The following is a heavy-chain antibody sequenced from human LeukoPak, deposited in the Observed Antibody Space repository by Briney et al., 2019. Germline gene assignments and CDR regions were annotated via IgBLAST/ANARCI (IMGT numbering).Heavy chain of an antibody. CDR1: GFTFTSSA. CDR2: IVVGSGNT. J-gene: IGHJ4*02. D-gene: IGHD6-19*01. V-gene: IGHV1-58*02. CDR3: AADGKNSSGWYSYFDY. Sequence: SVKVSCKASGFTFTSSAMQWVQQARGQRLEWIGWIVVGSGNTNYAQKFQERVTITRDMSTSTAYMELSSLRSEDTAVYYCAADGKNSSGWYSYFDYWGQGTLVTVSS.